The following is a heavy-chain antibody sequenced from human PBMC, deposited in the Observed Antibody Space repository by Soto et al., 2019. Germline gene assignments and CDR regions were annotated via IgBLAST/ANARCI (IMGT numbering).Heavy chain of an antibody. D-gene: IGHD2-15*01. CDR3: AAVGYCSSGSCYLGMFDP. CDR1: GFTFTSSA. V-gene: IGHV1-58*01. Sequence: GASVKVSCKASGFTFTSSAVQWVRQARGQRLEWIGWIVVGSGNTNYAQKFQERVTITRDMSTSTAYMELSSLRSEDTAVYYCAAVGYCSSGSCYLGMFDPWGQGTLVTVSS. CDR2: IVVGSGNT. J-gene: IGHJ5*02.